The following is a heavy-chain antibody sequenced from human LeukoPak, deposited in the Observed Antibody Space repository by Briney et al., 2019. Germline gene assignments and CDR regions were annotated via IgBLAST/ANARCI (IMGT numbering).Heavy chain of an antibody. CDR1: GYTFTSYG. CDR3: ARNRPLLWFGELDLGRTYYYYGMDF. D-gene: IGHD3-10*01. V-gene: IGHV1-18*04. J-gene: IGHJ6*04. Sequence: AAVSVSCKASGYTFTSYGISWVRQAPGQGLGRMGWLSAFNGNTNYTQKLQGRVTMTTDTSTSKAYMVLRSLISGETDVHYCARNRPLLWFGELDLGRTYYYYGMDFWGKGTTVTVSS. CDR2: LSAFNGNT.